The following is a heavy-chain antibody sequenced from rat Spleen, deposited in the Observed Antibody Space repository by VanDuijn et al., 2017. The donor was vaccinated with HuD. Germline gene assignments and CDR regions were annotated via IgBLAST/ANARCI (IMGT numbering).Heavy chain of an antibody. CDR1: GINFSNYY. V-gene: IGHV5-25*01. D-gene: IGHD1-7*01. J-gene: IGHJ3*01. CDR3: TRGHTSGY. Sequence: EVQLVESGGGSVQPGRSMKLSCAASGINFSNYYMAWVRQAPTKGLEWVASISNDGGNAYYRDSVKGRFTISRDNAKNTLYLQMNSLRSEDTATYYCTRGHTSGYWGQGTLVTVSS. CDR2: ISNDGGNA.